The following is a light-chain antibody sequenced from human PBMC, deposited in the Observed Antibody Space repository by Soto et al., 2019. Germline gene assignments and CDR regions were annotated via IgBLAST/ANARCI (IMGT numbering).Light chain of an antibody. J-gene: IGKJ5*01. Sequence: IGLSQSAATLSVSTGETATLSCSASLSVSSNLAWYQHKPGQAPRLLIYGASTRATGLPVRFSGSGSGTEFTLTISSLQSEDFAVYYCQQYNNWPLPFGQGTRLEIK. CDR3: QQYNNWPLP. V-gene: IGKV3-15*01. CDR1: LSVSSN. CDR2: GAS.